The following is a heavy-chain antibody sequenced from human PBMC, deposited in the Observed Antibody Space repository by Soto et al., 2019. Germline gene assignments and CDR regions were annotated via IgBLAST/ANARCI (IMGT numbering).Heavy chain of an antibody. CDR3: AREPTYYDFWSGYSYGMDV. CDR1: GGSISSGDYY. Sequence: SETLSLTCTVSGGSISSGDYYWSWIRQPPGKGLEWTGYIYYSGSTYYNPSLKSRVTISVDTSKNQFSLKLSSVTAADTAVYYCAREPTYYDFWSGYSYGMDVWGQGTTVTVSS. V-gene: IGHV4-30-4*01. CDR2: IYYSGST. J-gene: IGHJ6*02. D-gene: IGHD3-3*01.